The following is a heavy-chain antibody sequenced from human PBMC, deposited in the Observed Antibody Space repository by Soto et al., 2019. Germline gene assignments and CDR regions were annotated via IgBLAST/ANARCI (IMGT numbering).Heavy chain of an antibody. J-gene: IGHJ4*02. D-gene: IGHD6-6*01. CDR1: GYSFTSYW. V-gene: IGHV5-10-1*01. CDR2: IDPSDSYT. Sequence: PGESLKISCKGSGYSFTSYWISWVRQMPGKGLEWMGRIDPSDSYTNYSPSFQGHVTITADKSISTAYLQWSSLKASDTAMYYCARHSSPPFQVDYWGQGTLVTVSS. CDR3: ARHSSPPFQVDY.